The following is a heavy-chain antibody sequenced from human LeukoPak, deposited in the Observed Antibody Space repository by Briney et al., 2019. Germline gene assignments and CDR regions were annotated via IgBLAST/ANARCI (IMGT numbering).Heavy chain of an antibody. CDR1: GGSFSGYY. Sequence: SETLSLTCAVYGGSFSGYYWSWIRQPPGKGLEWIGYIYYSGSTNYNPSLKSRVTISVDTSKNQFSLKLSSVTAADTAVYYCARDILTGYYNEGDAFDIWSQGTMVTVSS. CDR3: ARDILTGYYNEGDAFDI. CDR2: IYYSGST. V-gene: IGHV4-59*01. D-gene: IGHD3-9*01. J-gene: IGHJ3*02.